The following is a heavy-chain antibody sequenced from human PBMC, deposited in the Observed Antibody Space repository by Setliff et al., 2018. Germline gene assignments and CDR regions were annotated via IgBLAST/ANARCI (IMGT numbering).Heavy chain of an antibody. CDR3: SRLVRYCTRTSCQRLSGDDY. J-gene: IGHJ4*02. CDR1: GYTFSDYG. D-gene: IGHD2-2*01. CDR2: ISPYTGNT. V-gene: IGHV1-18*01. Sequence: ASVKVSCKASGYTFSDYGISWVRLAPGQGLEWMGWISPYTGNTFYAPQFQGRVIMTTDTSTTTAYMELKSLRSDDTAIYYCSRLVRYCTRTSCQRLSGDDYWGQGALVTVS.